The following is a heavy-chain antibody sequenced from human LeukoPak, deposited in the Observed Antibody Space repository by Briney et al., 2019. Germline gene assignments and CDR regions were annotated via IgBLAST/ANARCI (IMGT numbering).Heavy chain of an antibody. Sequence: ASVKVSCKASGYTFTGYYMHWVRQAPGQGLEWMGWINPNNGGTNYAQKFQGRVTMTRDTSTSTAYMELSRLRSDDTAVYYCARDWYYDFWSGPNNYYYYGMDAWGQGTTVTVSS. V-gene: IGHV1-2*02. CDR3: ARDWYYDFWSGPNNYYYYGMDA. CDR2: INPNNGGT. D-gene: IGHD3-3*01. CDR1: GYTFTGYY. J-gene: IGHJ6*02.